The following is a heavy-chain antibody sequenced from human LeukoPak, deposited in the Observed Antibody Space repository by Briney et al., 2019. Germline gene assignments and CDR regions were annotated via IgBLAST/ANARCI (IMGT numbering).Heavy chain of an antibody. CDR1: GGTFSSYA. V-gene: IGHV1-69*05. Sequence: ASVKVSCKASGGTFSSYAISWVRQAPGQGLGWMGGIIPIFGTANYAQKFQGRVTITTDESTSTAYMELSSLRSEDTAVYYCARDLAVVGATSGAFDIWGQGTMVTVSS. CDR2: IIPIFGTA. J-gene: IGHJ3*02. CDR3: ARDLAVVGATSGAFDI. D-gene: IGHD1-26*01.